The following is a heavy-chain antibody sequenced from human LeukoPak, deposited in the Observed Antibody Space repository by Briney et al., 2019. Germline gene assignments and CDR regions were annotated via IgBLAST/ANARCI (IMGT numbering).Heavy chain of an antibody. CDR2: VYYGGNT. CDR1: GGSISSSSYY. V-gene: IGHV4-39*01. J-gene: IGHJ6*03. CDR3: ARQRADYFYHYLDV. Sequence: PSETLSLTCTVSGGSISSSSYYWDWVRQPQGKGLEWIGNVYYGGNTFYNSSLESRVTISVDMSKNQFSLKLSSLTAADTAVYYCARQRADYFYHYLDVWGKGTSVTVSS.